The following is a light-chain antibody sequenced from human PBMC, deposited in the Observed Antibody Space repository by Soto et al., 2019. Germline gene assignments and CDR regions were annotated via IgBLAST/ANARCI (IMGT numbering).Light chain of an antibody. V-gene: IGLV3-21*02. J-gene: IGLJ3*02. CDR2: DDS. Sequence: SYELTQAPSMSVAPGQTATITCGGNDIEGRVVHWYQQEPGQAPVLVVFDDSVRPSGIPERFSGASSGNTATLTITGLRSEDEADYYCAAWDDTLSGRLFGGGTKLTVL. CDR3: AAWDDTLSGRL. CDR1: DIEGRV.